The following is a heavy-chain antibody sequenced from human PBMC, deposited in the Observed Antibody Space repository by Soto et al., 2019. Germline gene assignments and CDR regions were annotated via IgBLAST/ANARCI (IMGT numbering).Heavy chain of an antibody. D-gene: IGHD6-19*01. Sequence: QVQLVQSGAEEKKPGASAKVSCKASGYTFTSYAMHWVRQAPGQRLEWMGWINAGNGNTKYSQKFQGRVTIPRDTSASTAYMELSSLRSEDTAVYYCARASGWYVSDYWGQGTLVTVSS. V-gene: IGHV1-3*05. CDR1: GYTFTSYA. J-gene: IGHJ4*02. CDR2: INAGNGNT. CDR3: ARASGWYVSDY.